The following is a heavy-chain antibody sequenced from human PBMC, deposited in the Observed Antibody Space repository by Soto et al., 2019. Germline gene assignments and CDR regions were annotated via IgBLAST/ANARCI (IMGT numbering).Heavy chain of an antibody. D-gene: IGHD5-18*01. CDR2: ISYDGSNK. CDR1: GFTFSTYG. CDR3: AKGFSYSVIDH. Sequence: QVQLVESGGGVVQPGRSLRLSCAASGFTFSTYGMHWVRQAPGKGLEWVAVISYDGSNKYYADSVKGRFTISRDNSKNTLYLQMSSLRAEDTAVYYCAKGFSYSVIDHWGQGTLVTVSS. J-gene: IGHJ4*02. V-gene: IGHV3-30*18.